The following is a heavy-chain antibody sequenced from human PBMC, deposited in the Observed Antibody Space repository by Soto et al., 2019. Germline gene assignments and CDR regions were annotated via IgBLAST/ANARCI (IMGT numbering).Heavy chain of an antibody. Sequence: EVQLLESGGGLVQRGGSLRLSCAASGFTFSSYAMNWVRQAPGKGLEWVSVISGRDGSTYYADSVKGRFTISRDNSKNTLNLQMNSLRAEDTAVYYCVRRSSSWYFDNWGQGTLVTVSS. J-gene: IGHJ4*02. CDR3: VRRSSSWYFDN. V-gene: IGHV3-23*01. D-gene: IGHD6-13*01. CDR2: ISGRDGST. CDR1: GFTFSSYA.